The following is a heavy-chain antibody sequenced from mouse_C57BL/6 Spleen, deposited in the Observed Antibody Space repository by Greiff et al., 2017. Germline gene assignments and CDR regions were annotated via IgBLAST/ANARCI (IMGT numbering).Heavy chain of an antibody. CDR3: ARPITTVVAKDAMDY. J-gene: IGHJ4*01. Sequence: EVQLMESGGGLVKPGGSLKLSCAASGFTFSDYGMHWVRQAPEKGLEWVAYSSSGSSTIYYADTVKGRFTISRDNAKNTLFLQMTSLRSEDTAMYYCARPITTVVAKDAMDYWGQGTSVTVSS. V-gene: IGHV5-17*01. CDR1: GFTFSDYG. CDR2: SSSGSSTI. D-gene: IGHD1-1*01.